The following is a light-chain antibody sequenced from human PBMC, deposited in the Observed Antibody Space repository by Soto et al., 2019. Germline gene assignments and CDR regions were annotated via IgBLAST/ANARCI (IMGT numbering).Light chain of an antibody. CDR2: DVS. V-gene: IGKV1-5*01. CDR3: QQYNTFWT. J-gene: IGKJ1*01. CDR1: QSISSW. Sequence: EIPMTQSPSTLSSSVGDRVTITCRASQSISSWLAWYQQKPGKAPKLLIYDVSSLESGVPSRFSGSGSGTEFSLTISSLQPDDSATYYCQQYNTFWTFGQGTKVDI.